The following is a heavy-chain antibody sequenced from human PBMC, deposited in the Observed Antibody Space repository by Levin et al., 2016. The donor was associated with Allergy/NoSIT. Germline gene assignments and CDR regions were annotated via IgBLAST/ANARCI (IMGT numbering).Heavy chain of an antibody. J-gene: IGHJ4*02. Sequence: SCAVSGGSISSSNWWSWVRQPPGKGLEWIGEIYHSGSTSNNPTLKSRVTISADTSKNQFSLKLTSVTAADTAVYYCVRHYSSSSWAIGYWGQGTLVTVSS. CDR1: GGSISSSNW. CDR3: VRHYSSSSWAIGY. V-gene: IGHV4-4*02. D-gene: IGHD6-13*01. CDR2: IYHSGST.